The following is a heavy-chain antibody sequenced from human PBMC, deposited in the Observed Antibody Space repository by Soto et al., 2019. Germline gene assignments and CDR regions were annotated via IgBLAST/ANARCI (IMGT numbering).Heavy chain of an antibody. CDR2: IYYSGST. J-gene: IGHJ5*02. D-gene: IGHD2-15*01. V-gene: IGHV4-59*01. Sequence: SETLSLTCTVSGASINSYDWHWIRQPPGKGLEWIGYIYYSGSTNYNPSLNSRVTMSVDTSNNHFSLELTSVTAADTAVYYCARGSKFYSSFDPWGQGTLVTVSS. CDR1: GASINSYD. CDR3: ARGSKFYSSFDP.